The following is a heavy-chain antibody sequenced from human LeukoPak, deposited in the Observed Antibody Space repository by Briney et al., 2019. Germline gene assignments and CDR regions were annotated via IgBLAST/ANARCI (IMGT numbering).Heavy chain of an antibody. Sequence: ESGPTLLKPTQTLTLTCTFSGFALSTSGVGVCCIRQPPGKALEWLALLYWDDDKRYSPSLKSRLTITKDPSKNQVVLTMTNMDPVDTATYYCAHKARGNTAMVDFDYWGQGTLVTVSS. CDR1: GFALSTSGVG. CDR3: AHKARGNTAMVDFDY. V-gene: IGHV2-5*02. CDR2: LYWDDDK. J-gene: IGHJ4*02. D-gene: IGHD5-18*01.